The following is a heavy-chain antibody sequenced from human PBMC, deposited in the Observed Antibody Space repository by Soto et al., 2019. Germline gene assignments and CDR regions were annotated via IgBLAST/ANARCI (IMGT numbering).Heavy chain of an antibody. CDR3: ARDLAKGGGSAGFDY. CDR1: GASVSTGAYY. Sequence: SETLSLTCTVSGASVSTGAYYWGWVRQRPGRGLEWIGYVYESGYTYYNMSLKSRLTISLDRSNNQFSLGLTSVTAADTAVYFCARDLAKGGGSAGFDYWGQGTLVTVSS. J-gene: IGHJ4*02. V-gene: IGHV4-31*03. D-gene: IGHD2-15*01. CDR2: VYESGYT.